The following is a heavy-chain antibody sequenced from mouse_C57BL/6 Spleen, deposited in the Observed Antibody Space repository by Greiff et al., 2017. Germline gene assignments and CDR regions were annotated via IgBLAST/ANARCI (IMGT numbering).Heavy chain of an antibody. V-gene: IGHV1-55*01. CDR2: IYPGSGST. Sequence: QVQLQQPGAELVKPGASVKMSCKASGYTFTSYWITWVKQRPGQGLEWIGDIYPGSGSTNYNEKFKSKATLTVDTSSSTAYMQLSSLTSEDSAVYYCARLHYDYGGGFAYWGQGTLVTVSA. J-gene: IGHJ3*01. CDR1: GYTFTSYW. D-gene: IGHD2-4*01. CDR3: ARLHYDYGGGFAY.